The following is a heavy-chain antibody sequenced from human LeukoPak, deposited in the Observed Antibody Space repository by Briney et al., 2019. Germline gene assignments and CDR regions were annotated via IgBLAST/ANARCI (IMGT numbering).Heavy chain of an antibody. D-gene: IGHD3-22*01. Sequence: GGSLRLSCVASGFTFSSYAMSWVRQAPGKGLEWVSGISGSGDNTYYADSVKGRFTISRDNSKNTLYVQVNSLGTEDTAAYYCAKGSYYDSSGSFYFDYWGQGTLVTVSS. CDR2: ISGSGDNT. CDR1: GFTFSSYA. J-gene: IGHJ4*02. CDR3: AKGSYYDSSGSFYFDY. V-gene: IGHV3-23*01.